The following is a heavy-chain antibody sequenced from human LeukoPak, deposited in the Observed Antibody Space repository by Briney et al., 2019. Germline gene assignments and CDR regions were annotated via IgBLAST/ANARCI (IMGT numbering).Heavy chain of an antibody. J-gene: IGHJ3*02. V-gene: IGHV5-51*01. CDR3: ARHLGEADAFDI. CDR1: GYTFTMYW. CDR2: TYPGDSDT. Sequence: GESLKISCKGSGYTFTMYWIGWVRQMPGKGLEWMGTTYPGDSDTIYSPSFQGQDTISADNSISTAFLQWTSLKASDTAIYYCARHLGEADAFDIWGHGTVVTVSS. D-gene: IGHD3-10*01.